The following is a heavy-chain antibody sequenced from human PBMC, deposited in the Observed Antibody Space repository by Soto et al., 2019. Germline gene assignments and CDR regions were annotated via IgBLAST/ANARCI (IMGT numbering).Heavy chain of an antibody. CDR2: ITGRGNYI. V-gene: IGHV3-21*01. Sequence: EVLLVESGGVLVKPGGSLRLSCAASGFTFSTYNMNWVRQAPGKGLVWVSSITGRGNYIYYTDAVKGRFTISRDNAKTSLYLQMNSLRAEDTALYYCAREYGIVGATAAFDYWGQGALVTVSS. D-gene: IGHD1-26*01. J-gene: IGHJ4*02. CDR1: GFTFSTYN. CDR3: AREYGIVGATAAFDY.